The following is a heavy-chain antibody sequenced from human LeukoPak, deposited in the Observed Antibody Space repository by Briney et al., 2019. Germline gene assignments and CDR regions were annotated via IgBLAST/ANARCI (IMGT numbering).Heavy chain of an antibody. Sequence: GESLKISCKGSGYSFTSYWIGWVRQMPGKGLERMGIIYPGDSDTRYSPSFQGQVTISADKSISTAYLQWSSLKASDTAMYYCARRSRDGYNLGYYYYYMDVWGKGTTVTVSS. CDR3: ARRSRDGYNLGYYYYYMDV. V-gene: IGHV5-51*01. CDR1: GYSFTSYW. J-gene: IGHJ6*03. CDR2: IYPGDSDT. D-gene: IGHD5-24*01.